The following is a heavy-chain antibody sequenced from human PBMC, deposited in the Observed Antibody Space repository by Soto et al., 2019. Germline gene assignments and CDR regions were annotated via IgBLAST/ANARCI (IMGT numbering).Heavy chain of an antibody. CDR1: GYSFTNYW. CDR3: GRREPAEDWFDT. V-gene: IGHV5-51*01. CDR2: IYPGDSDT. D-gene: IGHD2-2*01. J-gene: IGHJ5*02. Sequence: GESLKISCKGSGYSFTNYWIGWVRQMPGKGLEWMGIIYPGDSDTRYNPSFQGQVTISADQSITTAYLKRSSLTASDTAMYYCGRREPAEDWFDTWGQGTLVTV.